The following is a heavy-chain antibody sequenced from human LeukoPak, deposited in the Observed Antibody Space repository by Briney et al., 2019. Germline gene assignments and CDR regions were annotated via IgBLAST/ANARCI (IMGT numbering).Heavy chain of an antibody. Sequence: GGSLRLSCAASGFTFSNAWMSWVRQAPGKGLEWVGRIKSKTDGGTTDYAAPVKGRFTISRDDPKNTLYLQMNSLKTEDTAVYYCTTEGGYDSSGYSDDAFDIWGQGTMVTVSS. CDR1: GFTFSNAW. V-gene: IGHV3-15*01. J-gene: IGHJ3*02. CDR3: TTEGGYDSSGYSDDAFDI. CDR2: IKSKTDGGTT. D-gene: IGHD3-22*01.